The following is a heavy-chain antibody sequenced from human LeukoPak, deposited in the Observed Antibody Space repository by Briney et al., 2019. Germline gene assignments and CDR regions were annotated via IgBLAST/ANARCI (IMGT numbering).Heavy chain of an antibody. V-gene: IGHV1-69*13. CDR3: ARDPGYYDSSGYAN. CDR2: IIPIFGTA. D-gene: IGHD3-22*01. J-gene: IGHJ4*02. Sequence: ASVNVSCKASGGTFSSYAISWVRQAPGQGLEWMGGIIPIFGTANYAQKFQGRVTITADESTSTAYMELSSLRSEDTAVYYCARDPGYYDSSGYANWGQGTLVTVSS. CDR1: GGTFSSYA.